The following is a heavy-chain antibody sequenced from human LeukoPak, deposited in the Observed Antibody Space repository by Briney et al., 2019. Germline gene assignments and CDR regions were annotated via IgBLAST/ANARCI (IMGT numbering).Heavy chain of an antibody. V-gene: IGHV3-9*01. CDR3: AKHLTATNTYIFFGLDV. CDR2: INWNGGGT. J-gene: IGHJ6*02. Sequence: GGSLRLSCAATGFSCKGYGMHWVRQPPGKGLKWVSAINWNGGGTDYADSVKGRFTISRDNAKNSLYLQLSSLRPEDTALYYCAKHLTATNTYIFFGLDVWGQGTSVTVSS. D-gene: IGHD1-26*01. CDR1: GFSCKGYG.